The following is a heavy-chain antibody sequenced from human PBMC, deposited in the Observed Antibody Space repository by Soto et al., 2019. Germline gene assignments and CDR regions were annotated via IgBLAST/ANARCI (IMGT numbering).Heavy chain of an antibody. CDR2: ISWNSGSI. CDR3: AKEETGYSSGWFHINYFDY. CDR1: GFTFDDYA. D-gene: IGHD6-19*01. J-gene: IGHJ4*02. Sequence: EVQLVESGGGLVQPGRSLRLSCAASGFTFDDYAMHWVRQAPGKGLEWVSGISWNSGSIGYADSVKGRFTISRDNAKNSLYLQMNSLRAEDTALYYCAKEETGYSSGWFHINYFDYWGQGTLVTVSS. V-gene: IGHV3-9*01.